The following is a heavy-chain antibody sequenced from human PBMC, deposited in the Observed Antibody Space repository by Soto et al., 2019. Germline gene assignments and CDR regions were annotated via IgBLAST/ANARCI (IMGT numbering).Heavy chain of an antibody. V-gene: IGHV1-2*02. CDR1: GYTFTGYY. D-gene: IGHD3-22*01. J-gene: IGHJ5*02. CDR2: INPNSGGT. CDR3: AKWTESSGYYTMDP. Sequence: ASVKVSCKASGYTFTGYYMHWVRQAPGQGLEWMGWINPNSGGTNYAQKFQGRVTMTRDTSISTAYMELSRLRSDDTAVYYCAKWTESSGYYTMDPWGQGTLVTVSS.